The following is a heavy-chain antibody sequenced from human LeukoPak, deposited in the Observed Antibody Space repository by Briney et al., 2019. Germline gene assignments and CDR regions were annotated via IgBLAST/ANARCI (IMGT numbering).Heavy chain of an antibody. J-gene: IGHJ3*01. CDR1: GGSIIGYS. CDR3: ARGKDGYSDVFDV. Sequence: SETLSLTCTVSGGSIIGYSCNWIRQPPGKGLEWIGNIYYSGRTNYNPSLMSRVTISVDTSKNQFSLKLSSVTAADTAVYYCARGKDGYSDVFDVWGQGTMVTVSS. D-gene: IGHD5-24*01. CDR2: IYYSGRT. V-gene: IGHV4-59*01.